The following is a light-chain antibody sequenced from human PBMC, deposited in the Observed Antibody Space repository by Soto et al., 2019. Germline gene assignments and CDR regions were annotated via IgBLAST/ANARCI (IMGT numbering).Light chain of an antibody. V-gene: IGKV3-20*01. CDR1: QSVSSY. CDR2: DAS. CDR3: QQYGSSPPT. J-gene: IGKJ5*01. Sequence: EIVLTQSPATLSLSPGERATLSCRASQSVSSYLAWYQRKPGQSPRLLIYDASTRAPGIPDRFSGSGSGTDFTLTISRLEPEDFVVYYCQQYGSSPPTFGHGTRLEI.